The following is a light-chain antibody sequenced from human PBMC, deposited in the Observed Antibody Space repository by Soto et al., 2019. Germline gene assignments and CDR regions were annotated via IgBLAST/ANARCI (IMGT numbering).Light chain of an antibody. Sequence: DIQMTQSPSTLSASVGDRVTITCRASQSISPWLAWYQQKPGQAPKLLIQKASSLESGVPSRFSGSGSGTKFTLTISGLQPDDFATYYCQHYNSGTFFGPGTKV. J-gene: IGKJ2*01. CDR1: QSISPW. CDR2: KAS. V-gene: IGKV1-5*03. CDR3: QHYNSGTF.